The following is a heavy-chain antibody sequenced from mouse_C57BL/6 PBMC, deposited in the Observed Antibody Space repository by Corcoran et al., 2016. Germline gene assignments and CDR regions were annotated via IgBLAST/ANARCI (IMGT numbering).Heavy chain of an antibody. CDR1: GYTFTTYG. J-gene: IGHJ3*01. CDR3: ARRGKIYYDYGIAY. V-gene: IGHV9-3*01. D-gene: IGHD2-4*01. Sequence: QIQLVQSGPELKKPGETVKISCKASGYTFTTYGMSWVKQAPGKGLKWMGWINTYSGVPTYADDFKGRFAFSLETSASTAYLQINNLKNEDTATYFWARRGKIYYDYGIAYWGQGTLVTVSA. CDR2: INTYSGVP.